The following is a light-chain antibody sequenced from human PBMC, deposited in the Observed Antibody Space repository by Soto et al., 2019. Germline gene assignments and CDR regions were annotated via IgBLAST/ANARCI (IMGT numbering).Light chain of an antibody. V-gene: IGKV1-39*01. CDR3: QQTYRIPPT. J-gene: IGKJ5*01. CDR2: AAS. CDR1: QSISSY. Sequence: DIKMTQSPSSLSASVGDRVTITCRASQSISSYLNWYQQKPGKAPKLLIYAASSLQSGVPSRFSGSGSGTTFTLTISSLQREDFAIYYCQQTYRIPPTFGHGTRLEI.